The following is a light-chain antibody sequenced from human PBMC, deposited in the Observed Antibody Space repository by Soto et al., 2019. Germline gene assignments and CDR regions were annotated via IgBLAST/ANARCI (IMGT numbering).Light chain of an antibody. CDR2: HAT. V-gene: IGKV1D-12*01. CDR1: QDVSRW. J-gene: IGKJ4*01. Sequence: DIQMTQSPSSVSASVGDRVTITCRASQDVSRWLAWYQVKPGKAPKLLIYHATSLHTGVASRFSGSGAGADFTLTLSSLQPAAFAIYFCLQGDRFPLNFGGGNKIEL. CDR3: LQGDRFPLN.